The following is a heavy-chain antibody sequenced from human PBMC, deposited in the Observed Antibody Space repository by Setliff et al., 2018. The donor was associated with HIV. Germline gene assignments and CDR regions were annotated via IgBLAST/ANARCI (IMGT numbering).Heavy chain of an antibody. V-gene: IGHV4-59*08. J-gene: IGHJ6*03. CDR2: IYYSGST. D-gene: IGHD3-10*01. CDR3: ARQITMVRGVYQPYYYYYMDV. Sequence: SETLSLTCTVSGGSISSYYWSWIRQPPGKGLEWIGHIYYSGSTNYNPSLKSRVTISVDTSKNQFSLKLSSVTAADTAVYYCARQITMVRGVYQPYYYYYMDVWGKGTTVTVSS. CDR1: GGSISSYY.